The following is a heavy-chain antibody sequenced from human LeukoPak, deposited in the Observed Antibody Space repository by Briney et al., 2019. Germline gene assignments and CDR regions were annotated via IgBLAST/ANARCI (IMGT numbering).Heavy chain of an antibody. CDR1: GFTFSSYA. Sequence: GRSLRLSCAASGFTFSSYAMHWVRQAPGKGLEWVAVISYDGSNKYYADSVKGRFTISRDNSKNTLYLQMNSLRAEDTAVYYCARDPKLGYYSDYWGQGTLVTVSS. V-gene: IGHV3-30-3*01. J-gene: IGHJ4*02. CDR2: ISYDGSNK. CDR3: ARDPKLGYYSDY. D-gene: IGHD7-27*01.